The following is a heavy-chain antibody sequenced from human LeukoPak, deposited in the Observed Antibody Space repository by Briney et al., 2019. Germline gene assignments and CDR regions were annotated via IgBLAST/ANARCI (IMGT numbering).Heavy chain of an antibody. D-gene: IGHD1-26*01. Sequence: PGRSLRLSCAASGFTFSSYSMNWVRQAPGKGLEWVSSISSSSSYIYYADSVKGRFTISRDNAKNSLYLQMNSLRAEDTAVYYCARDRGMWELFSLKASAPDYWGQGTLVTVSS. J-gene: IGHJ4*02. CDR2: ISSSSSYI. V-gene: IGHV3-21*01. CDR1: GFTFSSYS. CDR3: ARDRGMWELFSLKASAPDY.